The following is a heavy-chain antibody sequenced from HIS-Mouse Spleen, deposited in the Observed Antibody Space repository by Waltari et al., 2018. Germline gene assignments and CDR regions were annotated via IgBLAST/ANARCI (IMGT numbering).Heavy chain of an antibody. CDR2: IYYGGST. CDR1: GGSISSSSYY. CDR3: AREIPYSSSWYDWYFDL. J-gene: IGHJ2*01. V-gene: IGHV4-39*07. D-gene: IGHD6-13*01. Sequence: QLQLQESGPGLVKPSETLSLTCTVSGGSISSSSYYWGWIRQPPGKGLEWIGSIYYGGSTYYNPSLKSRVTISVDTSKNQCSLQLSSMTAADTAVYYCAREIPYSSSWYDWYFDLWGRGTLVTVSS.